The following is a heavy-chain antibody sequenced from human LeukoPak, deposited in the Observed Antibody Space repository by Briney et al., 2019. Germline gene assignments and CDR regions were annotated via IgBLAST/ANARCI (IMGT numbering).Heavy chain of an antibody. D-gene: IGHD2-2*01. CDR3: ARGLQASAIVVVPAAWNGMDV. CDR1: GYTFTGYY. V-gene: IGHV1-2*02. J-gene: IGHJ6*02. CDR2: INPNSGGT. Sequence: GASVKVSCKASGYTFTGYYMHWVRQAPGQGLEWMGWINPNSGGTNYAQKFQGRVTMTRDASISTAYMELSRLRSDDTAVYYCARGLQASAIVVVPAAWNGMDVWGQGTTVTVSS.